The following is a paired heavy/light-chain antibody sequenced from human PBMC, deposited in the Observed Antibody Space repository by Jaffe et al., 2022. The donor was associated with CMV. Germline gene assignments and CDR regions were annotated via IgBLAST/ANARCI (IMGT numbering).Heavy chain of an antibody. V-gene: IGHV3-53*01. CDR1: GFTVSSNY. J-gene: IGHJ6*02. D-gene: IGHD3-10*01. CDR3: ARDRFLNYYGSGSYYKGHYYYYGMDV. Sequence: EVQLVESGGGLIQPGGSLRLSCAASGFTVSSNYMSWVRQAPGKGLEWVSVIYSGGSTYYADSVKGRFTISRDNSKNTLYLQMNSLRAEDTAVYYCARDRFLNYYGSGSYYKGHYYYYGMDVWGQGTTVTVSS. CDR2: IYSGGST.
Light chain of an antibody. CDR1: QSLLHSNGYNY. V-gene: IGKV2-28*01. J-gene: IGKJ1*01. Sequence: DIVMTQSPLSLPVTPGEPASISCRSSQSLLHSNGYNYLDWYLQKPGKSPQLLIYLGSNRASGVPDRFSGSGSGTDFTLKISRVEAEDVGVYYCMQALQTRTFGQGTKVEIK. CDR2: LGS. CDR3: MQALQTRT.